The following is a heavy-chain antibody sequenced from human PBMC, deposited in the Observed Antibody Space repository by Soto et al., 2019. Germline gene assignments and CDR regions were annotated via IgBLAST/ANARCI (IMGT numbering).Heavy chain of an antibody. CDR1: GFTFSSYA. Sequence: GGSLRLSCAASGFTFSSYAMSWVRQAPGKGLEWVSAISGSGGSTYYADSVKGRFTISRDNSKNTLYLQMNSLRAEDAAVYYCANVRPDYYDSSCYHPLDYWGQGTLVTVSS. J-gene: IGHJ4*02. CDR2: ISGSGGST. V-gene: IGHV3-23*01. D-gene: IGHD3-22*01. CDR3: ANVRPDYYDSSCYHPLDY.